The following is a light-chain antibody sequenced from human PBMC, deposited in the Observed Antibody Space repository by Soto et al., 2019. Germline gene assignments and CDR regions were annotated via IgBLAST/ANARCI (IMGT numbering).Light chain of an antibody. CDR2: EVS. CDR1: SSYVGGYNY. CDR3: SSYAGSNNLV. J-gene: IGLJ2*01. V-gene: IGLV2-8*01. Sequence: QSVLTQPPSASGSPGQSVTISCTGTSSYVGGYNYVSWYQQHPGKAPKLMIYEVSKRPSGVPDRFSGSKSGNTSSLTVSGLQAEDEADYYCSSYAGSNNLVFGGGTNLTVL.